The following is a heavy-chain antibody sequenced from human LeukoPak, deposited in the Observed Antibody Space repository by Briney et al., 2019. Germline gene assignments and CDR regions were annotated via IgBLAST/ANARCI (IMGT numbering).Heavy chain of an antibody. CDR3: ARHSVATPSDA. D-gene: IGHD4-23*01. Sequence: SETLSLTCAVSGFSISSDYYWGWIRQPPGKGLEWIGSIYRSVNTYSNSSLKSRVILSIDTSKNQFSLRLTSVTTADTAVYYCARHSVATPSDAWGQGTLVTVSS. J-gene: IGHJ5*02. CDR2: IYRSVNT. CDR1: GFSISSDYY. V-gene: IGHV4-38-2*01.